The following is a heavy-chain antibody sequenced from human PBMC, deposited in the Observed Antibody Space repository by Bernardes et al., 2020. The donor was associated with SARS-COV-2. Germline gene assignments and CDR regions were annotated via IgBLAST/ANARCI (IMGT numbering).Heavy chain of an antibody. CDR3: ARDPRTATTDY. CDR2: IKQDGSVR. D-gene: IGHD1-7*01. CDR1: GFTFSDYW. V-gene: IGHV3-7*01. Sequence: GGSLRLSCATSGFTFSDYWMSWVRQAPGKGLEWVACIKQDGSVRLYADSVKGRFTISRDNAKNSLSLQMSTVTAEDTAVYYCARDPRTATTDYWGQGTLVTGSS. J-gene: IGHJ4*02.